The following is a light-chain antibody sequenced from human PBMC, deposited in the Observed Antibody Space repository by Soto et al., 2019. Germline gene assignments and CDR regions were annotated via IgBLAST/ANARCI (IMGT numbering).Light chain of an antibody. CDR3: QQYNSYSET. CDR2: DAS. CDR1: QSISSW. J-gene: IGKJ1*01. Sequence: DIQMTQSPSTLSASVGDRVSITCRASQSISSWLAWYQQKPGKAPKLLIYDASSLESGVPSRFSGSGSGTEFTITISSLQPDDVATYYCQQYNSYSETFGQGTKVEIK. V-gene: IGKV1-5*01.